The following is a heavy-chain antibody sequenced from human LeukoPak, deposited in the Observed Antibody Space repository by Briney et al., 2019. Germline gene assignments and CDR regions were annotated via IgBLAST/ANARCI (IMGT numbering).Heavy chain of an antibody. V-gene: IGHV4-39*01. CDR3: ARHNDYASLMDV. CDR2: ISYSGIT. J-gene: IGHJ6*02. D-gene: IGHD2-2*01. CDR1: GVSVTTSGYY. Sequence: PPETLSLTCTVFGVSVTTSGYYGAWIRQPPGRGLEWIGSISYSGITYYKPSLRGRVTISGDTAKNQFSLKLSSVTAADTAVYYCARHNDYASLMDVWGQGTTVTVSS.